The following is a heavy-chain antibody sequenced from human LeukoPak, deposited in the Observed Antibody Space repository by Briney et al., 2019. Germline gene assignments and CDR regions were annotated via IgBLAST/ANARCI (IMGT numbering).Heavy chain of an antibody. CDR3: ARHGDSSRYYTIFDY. CDR1: GGSISSYY. CDR2: IYYSGST. V-gene: IGHV4-59*01. Sequence: PSETLSLTCTVSGGSISSYYWSWIRQPPGKGLEWIGYIYYSGSTNYNPSLKSRVTISVDTSKNQFSLKLTSVTAADTAVYYCARHGDSSRYYTIFDYWGQGTLVTVSS. D-gene: IGHD3-22*01. J-gene: IGHJ4*02.